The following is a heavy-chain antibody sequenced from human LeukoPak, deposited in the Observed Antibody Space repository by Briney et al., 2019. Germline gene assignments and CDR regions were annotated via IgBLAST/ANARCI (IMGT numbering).Heavy chain of an antibody. Sequence: PSETLSLTCAVYGGSFSGYYWSWIRQPPGKGLEWIGEINHSGSTNYNPSLKSRVTISVDTSKNQFSLKLSSVTAVDTAVYYCARRYGYSSSWYEDYWGQGTLVTVSS. CDR3: ARRYGYSSSWYEDY. CDR2: INHSGST. V-gene: IGHV4-34*01. D-gene: IGHD6-13*01. CDR1: GGSFSGYY. J-gene: IGHJ4*02.